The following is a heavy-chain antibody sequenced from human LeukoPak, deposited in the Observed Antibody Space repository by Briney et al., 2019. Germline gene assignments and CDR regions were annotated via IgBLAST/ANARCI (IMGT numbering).Heavy chain of an antibody. CDR1: GGSISSGDYY. D-gene: IGHD3-3*01. J-gene: IGHJ4*02. CDR2: IYYSGST. Sequence: PSETLSLTCTVSGGSISSGDYYWSWIRQPPGKGLEWIGYIYYSGSTYYNPSLKSRVTISVDTSKNQFSLKLSSVTAADTAVYYCARDRDFWSGPHLDYWGQGTLVTVSS. V-gene: IGHV4-30-4*08. CDR3: ARDRDFWSGPHLDY.